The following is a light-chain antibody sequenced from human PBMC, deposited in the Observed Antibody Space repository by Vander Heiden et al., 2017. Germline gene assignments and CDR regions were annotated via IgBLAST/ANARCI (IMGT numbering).Light chain of an antibody. CDR1: QSISSY. J-gene: IGKJ5*01. CDR2: AAS. V-gene: IGKV1-39*01. CDR3: QQCDSTPIT. Sequence: DIQMTQSPSSLSASVGDRVTITCRASQSISSYLNWYQQKPGKAPKLLIYAASSLQSGVPSRFSGSGSGTDFTLTISRLQPEDFATYYCQQCDSTPITFGQGTRLESK.